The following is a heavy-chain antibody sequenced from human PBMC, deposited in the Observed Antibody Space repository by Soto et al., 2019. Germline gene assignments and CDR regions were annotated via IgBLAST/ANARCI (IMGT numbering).Heavy chain of an antibody. J-gene: IGHJ4*02. Sequence: QVQLQESGPGLVKPSETLSLTCTVSGDSMTKYYWSWIRQPAGKGLEWIGRIYTSGSTNYNPSLKSRVTMSIDMSHNHFSRQLKSVTAADTAVYYCARTVGAAYYFDFWGQGALVTVSS. V-gene: IGHV4-4*07. CDR3: ARTVGAAYYFDF. CDR1: GDSMTKYY. D-gene: IGHD1-26*01. CDR2: IYTSGST.